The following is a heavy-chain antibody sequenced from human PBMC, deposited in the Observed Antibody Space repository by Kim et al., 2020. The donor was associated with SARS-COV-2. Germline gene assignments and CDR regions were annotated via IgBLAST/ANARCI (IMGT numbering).Heavy chain of an antibody. CDR1: GGTFSSYA. J-gene: IGHJ4*02. D-gene: IGHD5-18*01. CDR3: ARSGEQDVDTAEYYFDY. CDR2: IIPIFGTA. V-gene: IGHV1-69*13. Sequence: SVKVSCKASGGTFSSYAISWVRQAPGQGLEWMGGIIPIFGTANYAQKFQGRVTITADESTSTAYMELSSLRSEDTAVYYCARSGEQDVDTAEYYFDYWGQGTLVTVSS.